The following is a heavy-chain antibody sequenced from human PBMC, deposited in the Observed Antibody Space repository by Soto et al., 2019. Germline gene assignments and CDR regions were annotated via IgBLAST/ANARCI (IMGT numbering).Heavy chain of an antibody. CDR2: ISPNNGHT. CDR1: GYTFINYG. Sequence: ASVKVSCKASGYTFINYGISWVRQAPGQGLEWLGWISPNNGHTKYARKFQDRITMATDTSTTTAYLELRSLRSDDTAVYFCARDQLHFLDYYFENWGQGALVTVSS. D-gene: IGHD3-3*01. V-gene: IGHV1-18*01. CDR3: ARDQLHFLDYYFEN. J-gene: IGHJ4*02.